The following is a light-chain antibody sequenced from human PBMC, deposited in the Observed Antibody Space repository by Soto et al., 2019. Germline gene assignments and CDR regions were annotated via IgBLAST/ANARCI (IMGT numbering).Light chain of an antibody. V-gene: IGLV1-47*02. CDR2: GNS. J-gene: IGLJ3*02. CDR3: AAWDDSLSGVV. Sequence: QSVLTQPASVSGSAGQSITISCSGTMRDVGAYNLVSWYQQHPGTAPKLIMHGNSQRPSGVPDRFSGSKSGTSASLAISGLRTEDEADYYCAAWDDSLSGVVFGGGTKLTVL. CDR1: MRDVGAYN.